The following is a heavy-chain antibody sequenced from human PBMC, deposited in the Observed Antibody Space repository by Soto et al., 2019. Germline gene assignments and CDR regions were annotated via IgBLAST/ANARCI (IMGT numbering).Heavy chain of an antibody. CDR2: ISYDGSNK. CDR1: GFTFSSYA. D-gene: IGHD3-22*01. V-gene: IGHV3-30-3*01. Sequence: GGSLRLSCAASGFTFSSYAMHWVRQAPGKGLEWVAVISYDGSNKYYADSVKGRFTISRDDSKNTLYLQMNSLRAEDTAVYYCARTYYYDSSGYNYWGQGTLVTVSS. J-gene: IGHJ4*02. CDR3: ARTYYYDSSGYNY.